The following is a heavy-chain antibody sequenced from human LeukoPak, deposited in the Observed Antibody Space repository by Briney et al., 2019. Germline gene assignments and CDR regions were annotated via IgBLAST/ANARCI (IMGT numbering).Heavy chain of an antibody. CDR2: IWYDGSNK. Sequence: GGSLRLSCAASGFTFSSYGMHWVRQAPGKGLEWVAVIWYDGSNKYYADSVKGRFTISRDNSKNTLYLQMNSLRAEDTAVYYCARDLGSTSLLSLFDYWGQGTLVTVSS. J-gene: IGHJ4*02. V-gene: IGHV3-33*08. CDR3: ARDLGSTSLLSLFDY. CDR1: GFTFSSYG. D-gene: IGHD2-2*01.